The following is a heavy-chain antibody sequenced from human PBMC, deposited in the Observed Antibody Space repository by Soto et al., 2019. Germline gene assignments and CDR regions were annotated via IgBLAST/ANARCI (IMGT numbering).Heavy chain of an antibody. CDR2: INHSGST. CDR3: ARKLHRVPRWFDP. Sequence: KPSKTLSLTCAVYGGSFRGYYWSWIRQPPGKGLEWIGEINHSGSTNYNPSLKSRVTISVDTSKNQFSLKLSSVTAADTAVYYCARKLHRVPRWFDPWGQGTLVTVSS. D-gene: IGHD6-6*01. CDR1: GGSFRGYY. V-gene: IGHV4-34*01. J-gene: IGHJ5*02.